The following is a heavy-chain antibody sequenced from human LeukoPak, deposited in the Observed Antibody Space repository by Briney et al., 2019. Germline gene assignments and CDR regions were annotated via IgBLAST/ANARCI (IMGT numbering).Heavy chain of an antibody. Sequence: GGSLRLSCAASGFTFSSYDMHWVRQATGKGLEWVSAIGTAGDTYYSGSVKGRFTISRENAKNSLYLQMNSLRAGDTAVYYCARSPPDSIGFDYWGQGTLVTVSS. CDR1: GFTFSSYD. CDR3: ARSPPDSIGFDY. J-gene: IGHJ4*02. D-gene: IGHD2-15*01. CDR2: IGTAGDT. V-gene: IGHV3-13*01.